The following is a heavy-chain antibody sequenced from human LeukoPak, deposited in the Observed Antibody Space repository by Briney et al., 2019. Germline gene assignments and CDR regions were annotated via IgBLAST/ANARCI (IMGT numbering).Heavy chain of an antibody. D-gene: IGHD6-13*01. V-gene: IGHV1-69*01. CDR3: ARPAGGSWLRPTYYFDY. J-gene: IGHJ4*02. CDR2: IIPILGTA. Sequence: GSSVKVSCKASGGTFSSYAISWVRQAPGQGLEWMGGIIPILGTANYAQKFQGRVTITADESTSTAYMELSSLRSEDTAVYYCARPAGGSWLRPTYYFDYWGQGTLVTVSS. CDR1: GGTFSSYA.